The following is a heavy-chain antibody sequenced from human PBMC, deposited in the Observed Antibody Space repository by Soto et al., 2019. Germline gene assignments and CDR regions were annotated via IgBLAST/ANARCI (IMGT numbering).Heavy chain of an antibody. V-gene: IGHV5-51*01. CDR3: AKHTTYYNYGMDV. CDR1: GYSFASYW. D-gene: IGHD1-26*01. CDR2: IYPGDSDT. Sequence: GASLKISCKGSGYSFASYWIGWVRQMPGKGLEWMGIIYPGDSDTRYSPSFQGQVTISADKSISTAYLQWSSLKAADTAMYYCAKHTTYYNYGMDVWGQGTTVTVSS. J-gene: IGHJ6*02.